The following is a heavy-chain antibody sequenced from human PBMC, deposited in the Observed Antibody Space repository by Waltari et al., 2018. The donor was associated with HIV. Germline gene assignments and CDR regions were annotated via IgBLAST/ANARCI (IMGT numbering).Heavy chain of an antibody. CDR1: GQSISSGYS. CDR2: IYHRGNT. D-gene: IGHD6-13*01. J-gene: IGHJ3*02. Sequence: QVQLQESGPGFVKPSETLSLTCSVSGQSISSGYSWGWIRRSPRKGLEWVGSIYHRGNTFYSPSLKSRVDISVDTSKNQFSLKITSVTAADTALYYCAKSTFVVAAAGIPGVPYDAFEMWGRGTMVAVSS. CDR3: AKSTFVVAAAGIPGVPYDAFEM. V-gene: IGHV4-38-2*01.